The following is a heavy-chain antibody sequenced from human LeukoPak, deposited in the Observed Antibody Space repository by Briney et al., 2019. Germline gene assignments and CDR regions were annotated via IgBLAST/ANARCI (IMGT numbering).Heavy chain of an antibody. CDR1: GGSISSSSYY. CDR3: ARQNTGGYYYYYYMDV. Sequence: SETLSLTCTVSGGSISSSSYYWGWIRQPPGKGLEWIGEINHSGSTNYNPSLKSRVTISVDTSKNQFSLKLSSVTAADTAVYYCARQNTGGYYYYYYMDVWGKGTTVTISS. V-gene: IGHV4-39*01. CDR2: INHSGST. J-gene: IGHJ6*03. D-gene: IGHD1-14*01.